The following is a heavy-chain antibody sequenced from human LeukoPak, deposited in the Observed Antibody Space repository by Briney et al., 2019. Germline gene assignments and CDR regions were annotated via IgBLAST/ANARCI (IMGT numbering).Heavy chain of an antibody. V-gene: IGHV4-31*03. J-gene: IGHJ4*02. Sequence: SETLSLTCTVSGGSISSGGYYWSWIRQHPGKGLEWIGYIYYSGSTYYNPSLKSRVTISVDTSKNQFSLKLSSVTAADTAVYYCARDTSSGPNFDYWGQGTLVTVSS. CDR3: ARDTSSGPNFDY. CDR2: IYYSGST. D-gene: IGHD3-22*01. CDR1: GGSISSGGYY.